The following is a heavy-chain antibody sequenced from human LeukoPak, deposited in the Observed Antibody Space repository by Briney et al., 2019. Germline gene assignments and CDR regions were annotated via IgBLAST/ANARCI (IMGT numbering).Heavy chain of an antibody. CDR3: ARDEGGGAMVRGVTAYYYGMDV. V-gene: IGHV1-18*04. CDR2: IRAYNGNT. CDR1: GYTFTSYG. J-gene: IGHJ6*04. D-gene: IGHD3-10*01. Sequence: ASVKVSCKASGYTFTSYGISWVRQAPGQGLEWMGWIRAYNGNTNYAQKLQGRVTMTTDTSTSTAYMELRSLRSDDTAVYYCARDEGGGAMVRGVTAYYYGMDVWGKGTTVTVSS.